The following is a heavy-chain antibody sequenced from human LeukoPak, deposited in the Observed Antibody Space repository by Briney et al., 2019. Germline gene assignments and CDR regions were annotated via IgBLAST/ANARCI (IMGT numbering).Heavy chain of an antibody. Sequence: SETLSLTCTVSGGSISSYYWSWIRQPAGKGLEWIGRIYSSGSTNYNPSLKSRVTISVDKSKNQFSLKLSSVTAADTAVYYCAREHIVVVTATNWFDPWGQGTLVTVSS. V-gene: IGHV4-4*07. D-gene: IGHD2-21*02. CDR2: IYSSGST. CDR1: GGSISSYY. J-gene: IGHJ5*02. CDR3: AREHIVVVTATNWFDP.